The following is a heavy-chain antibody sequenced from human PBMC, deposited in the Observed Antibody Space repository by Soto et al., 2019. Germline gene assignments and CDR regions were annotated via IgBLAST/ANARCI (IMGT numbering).Heavy chain of an antibody. D-gene: IGHD2-8*01. Sequence: QVQLVESGGGVVQPGRSLRLSCAASGFTFSSYGMHWVRQAPGKGLEWVAVISYDGSNKYYADSVKGRFTISRDNSKNRLYLQMNSLRAEDTAVYYCAATNGDNYYFAYWGQGTLVTVSS. CDR2: ISYDGSNK. V-gene: IGHV3-30*03. J-gene: IGHJ4*02. CDR3: AATNGDNYYFAY. CDR1: GFTFSSYG.